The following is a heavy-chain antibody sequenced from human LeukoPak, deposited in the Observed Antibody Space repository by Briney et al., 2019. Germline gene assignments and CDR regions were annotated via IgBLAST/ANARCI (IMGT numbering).Heavy chain of an antibody. CDR2: INPSGSST. V-gene: IGHV1-46*01. J-gene: IGHJ5*02. CDR3: ARDNSVGDIAWWFDP. Sequence: GASVKVSCKASGYTFTSYVINWVGQAAGQGLEWLGLINPSGSSTLYAQKSQGRVTMTRDMSTTTDYMELSSLTSEDTAVYYCARDNSVGDIAWWFDPWGQGTLVTVSS. CDR1: GYTFTSYV. D-gene: IGHD3-16*02.